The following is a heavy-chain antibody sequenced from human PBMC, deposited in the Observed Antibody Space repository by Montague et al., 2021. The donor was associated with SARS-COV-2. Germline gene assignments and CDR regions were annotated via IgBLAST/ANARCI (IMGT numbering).Heavy chain of an antibody. V-gene: IGHV3-21*01. J-gene: IGHJ6*02. CDR2: ISSSSSYI. CDR1: GFTFSSYS. Sequence: SLRLSCAASGFTFSSYSMNWVRQAPGKGLEWVSSISSSSSYIHYADSVKGRFTISRDNAKDSLYLQMNSLRAEDTAVYYCARVLVVTYYGMDVWGQGTTVTVSS. D-gene: IGHD3-22*01. CDR3: ARVLVVTYYGMDV.